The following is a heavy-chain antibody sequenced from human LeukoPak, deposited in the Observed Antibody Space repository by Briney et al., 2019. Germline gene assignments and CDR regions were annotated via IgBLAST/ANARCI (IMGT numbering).Heavy chain of an antibody. Sequence: GASVKVSCKASGGTFSSYAISWVRQAPGQGLEWMGWINPNSGGTNYAQKFQGRVTMTRDTSISTAYMELSRLRSDDTAVYYCARSGWFGEPSLDYWGQGTLVTVSS. J-gene: IGHJ4*02. D-gene: IGHD3-10*01. CDR2: INPNSGGT. CDR1: GGTFSSYA. CDR3: ARSGWFGEPSLDY. V-gene: IGHV1-2*02.